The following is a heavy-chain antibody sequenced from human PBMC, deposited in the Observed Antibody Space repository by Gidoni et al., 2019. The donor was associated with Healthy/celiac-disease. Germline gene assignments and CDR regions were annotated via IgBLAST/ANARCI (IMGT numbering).Heavy chain of an antibody. V-gene: IGHV4-34*01. D-gene: IGHD3-10*01. CDR2: INHSGST. Sequence: QVQLQQWGAGLLKPSETLSLTCAVYGGSFRGYYWSWIRPPPGKGLEWIGEINHSGSTNYNPSLKSRVTISVDTSKNQFSLKLSSVTAADTAVYYCARGGPLSYYGSGSYSAYYFDYWGQGTLVTVSS. J-gene: IGHJ4*02. CDR3: ARGGPLSYYGSGSYSAYYFDY. CDR1: GGSFRGYY.